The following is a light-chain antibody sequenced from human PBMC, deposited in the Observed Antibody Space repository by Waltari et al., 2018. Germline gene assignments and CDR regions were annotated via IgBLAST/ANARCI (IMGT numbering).Light chain of an antibody. CDR3: QHYVSLPAT. CDR1: QRVSKY. J-gene: IGKJ1*01. Sequence: EIVLTQSPGTLSLSPGERATLSCRASQRVSKYLAWYQQKPGQAPMLLIYHASTRAAGIPDRFSGSGYGTDFRLTISRLEAEDFAVYYCQHYVSLPATFGQGTKVEIK. CDR2: HAS. V-gene: IGKV3-20*01.